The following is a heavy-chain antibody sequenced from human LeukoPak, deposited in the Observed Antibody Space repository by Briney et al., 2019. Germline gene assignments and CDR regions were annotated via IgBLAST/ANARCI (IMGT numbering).Heavy chain of an antibody. CDR3: ARVLNYYYDSSGYAFDI. J-gene: IGHJ4*02. V-gene: IGHV4-59*01. CDR2: IYYSGST. Sequence: SETLSLTCIVSGGSTSSYYWSWIRQPPGKGLEWIGYIYYSGSTNYNPSLKSRVTISVDTSRNQFSLKLSSVTAADTAVYYCARVLNYYYDSSGYAFDIWGQGTLVTVSS. CDR1: GGSTSSYY. D-gene: IGHD3-22*01.